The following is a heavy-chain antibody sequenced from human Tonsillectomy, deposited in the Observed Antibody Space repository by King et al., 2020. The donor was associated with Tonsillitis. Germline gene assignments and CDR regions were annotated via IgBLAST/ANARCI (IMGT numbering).Heavy chain of an antibody. Sequence: QLQESGPGLVKPSETLSLTCTVSGGSISSYYWSWIRQPPGKGLEWIGYIYYSGSTYYNPSLKSRVTISVDTSKNQFSLKLSSVTAADTAVYYCARRRSIVGTMPADAFDIWGQGTMVTVSS. J-gene: IGHJ3*02. CDR3: ARRRSIVGTMPADAFDI. CDR2: IYYSGST. CDR1: GGSISSYY. D-gene: IGHD1-26*01. V-gene: IGHV4-59*08.